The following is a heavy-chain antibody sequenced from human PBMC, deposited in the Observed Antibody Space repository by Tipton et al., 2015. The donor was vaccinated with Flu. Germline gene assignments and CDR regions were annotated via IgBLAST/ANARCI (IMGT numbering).Heavy chain of an antibody. CDR1: GGSITSQY. J-gene: IGHJ4*02. CDR3: ARGYDYIGSGYFDY. V-gene: IGHV4-59*11. CDR2: IFHSGNT. D-gene: IGHD5-12*01. Sequence: LRLSCTVSGGSITSQYWSWLRQPPGKGLEWIGNIFHSGNTYHNPSLKSRVTMTIDTSKKQFSLTLSSVTAADSAVYYCARGYDYIGSGYFDYWGQGTLVTVSS.